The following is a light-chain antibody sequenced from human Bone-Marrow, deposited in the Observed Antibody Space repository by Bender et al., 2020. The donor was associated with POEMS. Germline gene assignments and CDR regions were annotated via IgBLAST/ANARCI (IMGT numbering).Light chain of an antibody. J-gene: IGLJ3*02. Sequence: QSVLTQPPSVSATPGQRVTIPCSGSSSNTGIAYINWYQQLPGAAPKLIIYNSDQRPSGVPDRFSGSMSGTSASLAISGLHSEDEADYYCQSYDMQLSGSVFGEGTRLTV. CDR3: QSYDMQLSGSV. V-gene: IGLV1-44*01. CDR1: SSNTGIAY. CDR2: NSD.